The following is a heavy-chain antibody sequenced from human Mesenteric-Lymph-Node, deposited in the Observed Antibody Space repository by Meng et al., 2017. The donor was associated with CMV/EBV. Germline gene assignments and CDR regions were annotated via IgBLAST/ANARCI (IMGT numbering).Heavy chain of an antibody. V-gene: IGHV4-59*12. CDR3: ARGTAPFIDI. J-gene: IGHJ3*02. Sequence: GSLRLSCTVSGGSISSYYWSWIRQPPGKGLEWIGYIYYSGSTNYNPSLKSRLTISVDTSKNRFSLQLSSVTAADTAVYYCARGTAPFIDIWGQGTMVTVSS. CDR1: GGSISSYY. CDR2: IYYSGST.